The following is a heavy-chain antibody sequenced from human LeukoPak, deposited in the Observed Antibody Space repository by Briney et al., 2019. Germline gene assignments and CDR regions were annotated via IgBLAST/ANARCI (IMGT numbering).Heavy chain of an antibody. V-gene: IGHV4-38-2*02. J-gene: IGHJ4*02. CDR3: ARDLLTGGYCSGGSCYDY. Sequence: PSETLSLTCTVSGYSISSGFYWGWIRQPPGKGLEWIGNIYHSGSTYYNPSLKSRVTISVDTSKNQFSLKLSSVTAADTAVYYCARDLLTGGYCSGGSCYDYWGQGALVTVSS. CDR1: GYSISSGFY. CDR2: IYHSGST. D-gene: IGHD2-15*01.